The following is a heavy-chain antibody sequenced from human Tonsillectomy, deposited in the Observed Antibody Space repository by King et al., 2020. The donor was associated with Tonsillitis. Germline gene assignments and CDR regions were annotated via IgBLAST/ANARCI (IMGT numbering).Heavy chain of an antibody. Sequence: VQLVESGGGLVQPGGSLRLSCAASGFTFSSYWVHWVRQAPGKGLVWVSRINSDGSTTSYADSVKGRFTISRDNAKNTLYLQMNSLRAEDTAVYYCARNDRGYYGSSGSPGGVVFDIWGRGAMVTVSS. D-gene: IGHD3-22*01. CDR3: ARNDRGYYGSSGSPGGVVFDI. V-gene: IGHV3-74*01. CDR2: INSDGSTT. J-gene: IGHJ3*02. CDR1: GFTFSSYW.